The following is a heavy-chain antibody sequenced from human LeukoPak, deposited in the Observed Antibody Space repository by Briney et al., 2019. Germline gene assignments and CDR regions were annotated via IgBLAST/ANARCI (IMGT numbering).Heavy chain of an antibody. CDR2: ISVYNGNT. CDR3: ARGTGNYGDPASFDY. CDR1: GYTFTDYG. Sequence: GASVKVSFTASGYTFTDYGISWVRQAPGQGLEWMGWISVYNGNTNYAQKLQGRVTMTTDTSTSTAYMELRSLRSDDTAIYFCARGTGNYGDPASFDYWGQGTLVTVSS. D-gene: IGHD4-17*01. V-gene: IGHV1-18*01. J-gene: IGHJ4*02.